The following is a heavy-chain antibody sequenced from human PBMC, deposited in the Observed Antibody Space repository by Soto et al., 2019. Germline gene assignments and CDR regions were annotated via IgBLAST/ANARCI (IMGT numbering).Heavy chain of an antibody. CDR1: PGSISSSY. D-gene: IGHD1-26*01. Sequence: QVQLQESGPGLVKPSETLTLTCTVSPGSISSSYWSWIRQPPGRGLEWIGHVAYSGTTTYNPSLKSRGSISVSTSKRQFSLRLTSVTAADTDVYYCAREAQDYYFDHWGQGILVTVSS. V-gene: IGHV4-59*01. CDR2: VAYSGTT. J-gene: IGHJ5*02. CDR3: AREAQDYYFDH.